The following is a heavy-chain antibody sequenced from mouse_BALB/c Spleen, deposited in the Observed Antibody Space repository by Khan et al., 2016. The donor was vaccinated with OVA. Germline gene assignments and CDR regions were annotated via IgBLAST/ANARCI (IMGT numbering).Heavy chain of an antibody. CDR3: ARDGYYFDY. D-gene: IGHD2-2*01. J-gene: IGHJ2*01. CDR2: IWADGST. Sequence: QMQLEESGPGLVAPSQSLSITCTVSGFSLTSFGVYWVRQPPGKGLEWLGVIWADGSTNYYSALMSRLSISKDNSKSQVFLEMNSLQTDDTAMYXCARDGYYFDYGGQGTTLTVSS. V-gene: IGHV2-9*02. CDR1: GFSLTSFG.